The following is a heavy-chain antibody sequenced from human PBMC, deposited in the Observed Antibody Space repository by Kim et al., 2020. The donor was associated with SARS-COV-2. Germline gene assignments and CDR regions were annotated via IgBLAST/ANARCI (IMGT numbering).Heavy chain of an antibody. V-gene: IGHV1-2*02. CDR3: AILSSPNQGAFDI. D-gene: IGHD6-6*01. J-gene: IGHJ3*02. Sequence: YAQKFQGRVTMTRDTSISTAYMELSRLRSDDTAVYYCAILSSPNQGAFDIWGQGTMVTVSS.